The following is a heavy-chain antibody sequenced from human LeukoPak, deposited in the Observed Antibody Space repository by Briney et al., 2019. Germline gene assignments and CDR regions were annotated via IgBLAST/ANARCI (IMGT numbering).Heavy chain of an antibody. V-gene: IGHV1-2*02. D-gene: IGHD5-18*01. J-gene: IGHJ6*02. Sequence: VASVKVSCKASGYTFTGYYMHWVRQAPGQGIEWMGWINPNSGGTNYAQKFRGRVTMTRDTSISTAYMELSRLRSDDTAVYYCARDLPPDSYGSRYYYYGMDVWGQGTTVTVSS. CDR1: GYTFTGYY. CDR3: ARDLPPDSYGSRYYYYGMDV. CDR2: INPNSGGT.